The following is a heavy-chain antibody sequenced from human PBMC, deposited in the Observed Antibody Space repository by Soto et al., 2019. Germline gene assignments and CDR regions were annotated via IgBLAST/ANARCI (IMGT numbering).Heavy chain of an antibody. Sequence: HPGGSLRLSCAASGFTFSTYAMGWVRQAPGKGLEWVSVVSSGGGTHYADSVKGRFTVSRDNSKNTLSLQMNSPRADDTAVYYCAKRRGAGGHFDYWGQGALVTVSS. J-gene: IGHJ4*02. D-gene: IGHD2-15*01. CDR3: AKRRGAGGHFDY. CDR2: VSSGGGT. CDR1: GFTFSTYA. V-gene: IGHV3-23*01.